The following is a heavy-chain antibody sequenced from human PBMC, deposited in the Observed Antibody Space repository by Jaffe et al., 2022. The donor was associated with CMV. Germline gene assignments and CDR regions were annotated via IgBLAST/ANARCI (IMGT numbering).Heavy chain of an antibody. CDR2: ISAYNGNT. J-gene: IGHJ3*02. Sequence: QVQLVQSGAEVKKPGASVKVSCKASGYTFTSYGISWVRQAPGQGLEWMGWISAYNGNTNYAQKLQGRVTMTTDTSTSTAYMELRSLRSDDTAVYYCAREGGGFKYYDFWSTTFDAFDIWGQGTMVTVSS. CDR1: GYTFTSYG. D-gene: IGHD3-3*01. CDR3: AREGGGFKYYDFWSTTFDAFDI. V-gene: IGHV1-18*01.